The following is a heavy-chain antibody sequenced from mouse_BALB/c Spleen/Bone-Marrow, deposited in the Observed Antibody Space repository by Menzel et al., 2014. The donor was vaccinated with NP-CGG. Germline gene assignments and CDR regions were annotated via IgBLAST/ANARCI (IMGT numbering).Heavy chain of an antibody. V-gene: IGHV3-5*02. CDR3: ARYGNYLDY. Sequence: EVHLVESGPGLVKPSQTVSLTCTVTGISITTGNYRWSWIRQFPGNKLERIGXIYYSGTITYNPSLTSRTTITRDTSXNQFFLEMNSLTAEDTATYYCARYGNYLDYWGQGTTLTVSS. D-gene: IGHD2-1*01. CDR2: IYYSGTI. J-gene: IGHJ2*01. CDR1: GISITTGNYR.